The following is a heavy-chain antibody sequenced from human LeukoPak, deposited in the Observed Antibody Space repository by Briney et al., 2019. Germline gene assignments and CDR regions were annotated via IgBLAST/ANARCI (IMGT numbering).Heavy chain of an antibody. CDR3: ARDPGWGTIFGVYYFDY. Sequence: GGSLRLSCAASGFTFSSYSMNWVRQAPGKGLEWVSYISSSSSTIYYADSVKGRFTISRDNAKNSLYLQMNSLRAEDVAVYYCARDPGWGTIFGVYYFDYWGQGTLVTVSS. CDR2: ISSSSSTI. J-gene: IGHJ4*02. V-gene: IGHV3-48*04. CDR1: GFTFSSYS. D-gene: IGHD3-3*01.